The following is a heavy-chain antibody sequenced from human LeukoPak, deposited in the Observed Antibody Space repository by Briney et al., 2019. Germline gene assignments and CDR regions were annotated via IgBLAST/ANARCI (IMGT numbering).Heavy chain of an antibody. Sequence: SETLSLTCTVSGGSISSSSYYWGWIRQPPGKGLEWIGSIYYSGSTYYNPSLKSRVTISVDTSKNQFSLKLSSVTAADTAVYYCARNVGSFYYYYYYMDVWGKGTTVTVSS. D-gene: IGHD1-26*01. CDR2: IYYSGST. CDR1: GGSISSSSYY. J-gene: IGHJ6*03. CDR3: ARNVGSFYYYYYYMDV. V-gene: IGHV4-39*07.